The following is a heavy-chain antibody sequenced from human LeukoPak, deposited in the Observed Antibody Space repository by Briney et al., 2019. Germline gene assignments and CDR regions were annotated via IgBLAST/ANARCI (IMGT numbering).Heavy chain of an antibody. CDR2: ISGSGGST. CDR3: AKFGQPQYNWFDP. J-gene: IGHJ5*02. CDR1: GFTFSSYW. Sequence: GGSLRLSCAASGFTFSSYWMHWVRQAPGKGLEWVSAISGSGGSTYYADSVKGRFTISRDNSKNTLYLQMNSLRAEDTAVYYCAKFGQPQYNWFDPWGQGTLVTVSS. D-gene: IGHD3-16*01. V-gene: IGHV3-23*01.